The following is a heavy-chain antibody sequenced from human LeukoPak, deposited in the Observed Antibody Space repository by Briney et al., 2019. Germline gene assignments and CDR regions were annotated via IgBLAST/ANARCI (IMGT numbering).Heavy chain of an antibody. CDR1: GGSISSYY. CDR2: IYYSGST. V-gene: IGHV4-59*01. CDR3: ARGRYYDILTGYYYLDY. Sequence: KPSETLSLTCTVSGGSISSYYWSWIRQPPGKGLEWIGYIYYSGSTNYNPSLKSRVTISVDTSKNQFSLKLSSVTAADTAVYYCARGRYYDILTGYYYLDYWGQGTLVTVSS. D-gene: IGHD3-9*01. J-gene: IGHJ4*02.